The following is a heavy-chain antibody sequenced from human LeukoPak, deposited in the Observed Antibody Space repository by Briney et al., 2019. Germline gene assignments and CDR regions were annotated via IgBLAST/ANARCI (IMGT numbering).Heavy chain of an antibody. CDR3: ARAELYDILTGYYMGQYYYGMDV. V-gene: IGHV4-4*02. D-gene: IGHD3-9*01. Sequence: SETLSLTCAGSGGSISSSNWWSWVRQPPGKGLEWIGEIYHSGSTNYNPSLKSRVTISVDKSKNQFSLKLSSVTAADTAVYYCARAELYDILTGYYMGQYYYGMDVWGQGTTVTVPS. CDR1: GGSISSSNW. J-gene: IGHJ6*02. CDR2: IYHSGST.